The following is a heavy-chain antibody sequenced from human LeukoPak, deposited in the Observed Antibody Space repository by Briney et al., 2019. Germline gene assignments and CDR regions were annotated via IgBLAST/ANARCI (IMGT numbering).Heavy chain of an antibody. V-gene: IGHV1-69*05. CDR2: IIPIFGTA. J-gene: IGHJ4*02. CDR3: TRHGNDGSDY. D-gene: IGHD1-1*01. Sequence: ASVKVSCKASGGTFSSYAISWVRQAPGQGLEWMGGIIPIFGTANYAQKFQGRVTITTDESTSTAYMELSSLRSEDTAVYYCTRHGNDGSDYWGQGTLVTVSS. CDR1: GGTFSSYA.